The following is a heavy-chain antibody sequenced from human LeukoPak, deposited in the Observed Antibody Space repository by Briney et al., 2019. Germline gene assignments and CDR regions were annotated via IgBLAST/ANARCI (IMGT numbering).Heavy chain of an antibody. D-gene: IGHD4-17*01. J-gene: IGHJ5*02. V-gene: IGHV1-2*02. CDR2: INPKSGDT. CDR3: ARPNGDYYSWFDP. CDR1: GYTFTGYY. Sequence: ASVMLSCKASGYTFTGYYIHWVRQAPGQGLEWMGWINPKSGDTNYAQKFQDRVTLTRDTSISTAYMELTDLRSDDTAVYCCARPNGDYYSWFDPWGQGTLVTVSS.